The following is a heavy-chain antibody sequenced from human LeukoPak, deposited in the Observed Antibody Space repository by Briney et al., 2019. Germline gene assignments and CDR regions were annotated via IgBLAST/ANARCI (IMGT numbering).Heavy chain of an antibody. CDR1: GFTFSSYW. V-gene: IGHV3-7*01. Sequence: GGSLRLSCAASGFTFSSYWMSWVRQAPGKGLEWVANIKQDGSEKYYVDSVKGRFTISRDNAKNSLYLQMNSLRAEDTAVYYCARDLYDILTGSMYGMDVWGQGTTVTVSS. CDR2: IKQDGSEK. D-gene: IGHD3-9*01. CDR3: ARDLYDILTGSMYGMDV. J-gene: IGHJ6*02.